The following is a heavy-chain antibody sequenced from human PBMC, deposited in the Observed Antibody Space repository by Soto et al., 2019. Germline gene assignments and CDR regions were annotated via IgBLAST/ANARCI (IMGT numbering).Heavy chain of an antibody. Sequence: PSETLSLTCSFSSYSIISGSYWWGIRQPPGKGPEWIASIYHGGTTFYNPSLKSRVTLSVDTSNNQFSLKLTSVTAADTAVYYCARVHVMVVAGSAFDYWGHGTLVTVYS. J-gene: IGHJ4*01. D-gene: IGHD6-19*01. CDR2: IYHGGTT. V-gene: IGHV4-38-2*02. CDR3: ARVHVMVVAGSAFDY. CDR1: SYSIISGSY.